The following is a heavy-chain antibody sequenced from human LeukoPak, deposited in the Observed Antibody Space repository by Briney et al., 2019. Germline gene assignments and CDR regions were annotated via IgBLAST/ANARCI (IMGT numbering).Heavy chain of an antibody. J-gene: IGHJ4*02. D-gene: IGHD5-12*01. Sequence: GASVKVSCKASGYTFTAYYMHWVRQAPGQGFEWMGWISPNTGGTSYARNFQGRVTMTRDTSISTAYMEFSSLKSDDTAVYYCASPTTGYDPAANIDYWGQGTLVTVSS. CDR2: ISPNTGGT. CDR3: ASPTTGYDPAANIDY. V-gene: IGHV1-2*02. CDR1: GYTFTAYY.